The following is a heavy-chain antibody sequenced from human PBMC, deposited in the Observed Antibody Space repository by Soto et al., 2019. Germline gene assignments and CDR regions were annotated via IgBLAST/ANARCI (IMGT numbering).Heavy chain of an antibody. V-gene: IGHV3-48*02. Sequence: EVQLVESGGGLVKPGGSLRVSCAASGFTFSNAWMSWVRQAPGKGLEWLSYINGGSDAIYYADSVKGRFTISRDNAKNSLYLQMNSLRDGDTAVYYCAIDRPRAYNMDVWGRGTTVTVSS. J-gene: IGHJ6*02. D-gene: IGHD1-1*01. CDR2: INGGSDAI. CDR3: AIDRPRAYNMDV. CDR1: GFTFSNAW.